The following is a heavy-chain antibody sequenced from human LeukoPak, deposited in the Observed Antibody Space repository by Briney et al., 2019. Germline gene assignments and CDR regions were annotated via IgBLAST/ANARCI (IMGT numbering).Heavy chain of an antibody. CDR3: ARGRDEYKGGNY. CDR2: MYYSGST. J-gene: IGHJ4*02. V-gene: IGHV4-39*07. Sequence: SETLSLTCTVSGGSISSSSYYWGWIRQPPGKGLEWIGSMYYSGSTYYNPSLKSRVTISVDTSKNQFSLKMSSVTAADTAVYYCARGRDEYKGGNYWGQGTLVTVSS. D-gene: IGHD5-24*01. CDR1: GGSISSSSYY.